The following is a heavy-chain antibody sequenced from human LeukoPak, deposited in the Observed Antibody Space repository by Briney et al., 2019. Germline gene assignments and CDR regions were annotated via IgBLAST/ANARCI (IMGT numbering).Heavy chain of an antibody. CDR3: ARDDSSGGGFY. CDR1: GGTFSSYA. V-gene: IGHV1-69*06. Sequence: ASVKVSCKASGGTFSSYAISWVRQAPGQGLEWMGGIIPIFGTANYAQKFQGRVTITADKSTSTAYMELSSLRSEDTAVYYCARDDSSGGGFYWGQGTLVTVSS. D-gene: IGHD6-19*01. J-gene: IGHJ4*02. CDR2: IIPIFGTA.